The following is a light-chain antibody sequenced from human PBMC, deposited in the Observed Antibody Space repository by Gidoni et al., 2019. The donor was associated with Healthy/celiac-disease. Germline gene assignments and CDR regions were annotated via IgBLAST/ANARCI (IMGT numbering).Light chain of an antibody. V-gene: IGLV3-1*01. CDR1: KLGDKY. Sequence: SYELNQPPSVSVSPGQTASIPCPGDKLGDKYACWYQQKPGQSPVLVIYQDSKRPSGIPERFSGSNSGNTATLTISGTQAMDEADYYCQAWDSSSYVFGTGTKVTVL. CDR2: QDS. J-gene: IGLJ1*01. CDR3: QAWDSSSYV.